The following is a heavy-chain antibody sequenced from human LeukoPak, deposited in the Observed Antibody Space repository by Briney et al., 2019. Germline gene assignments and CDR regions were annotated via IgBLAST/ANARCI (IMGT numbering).Heavy chain of an antibody. D-gene: IGHD3-3*01. Sequence: GSGPTLVNPTQTLTLTCSFSGFSLSSNGVGVGWIRQPPGKALEWLAFIFWDDNQHYNPSLKTRLTITKDTSKNQVALTMTNMDPVDTATYYCAHRGMLFGVVITFDYWSQGTLVTGSS. V-gene: IGHV2-5*02. CDR2: IFWDDNQ. J-gene: IGHJ4*02. CDR1: GFSLSSNGVG. CDR3: AHRGMLFGVVITFDY.